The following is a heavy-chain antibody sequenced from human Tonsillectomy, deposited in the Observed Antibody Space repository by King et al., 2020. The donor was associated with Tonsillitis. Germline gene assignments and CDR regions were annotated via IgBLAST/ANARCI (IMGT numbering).Heavy chain of an antibody. CDR1: GFTFSSYW. CDR2: FDNDGSDT. CDR3: ARSAVAIFGVILYYFEY. Sequence: VQLVESGGGLIQPGESLRLSCEASGFTFSSYWMYWVRHAPGKGLEWVSCFDNDGSDTKYADSVKGRFTISRDNAKNTLYLQMSSLRAEDTAVYYCARSAVAIFGVILYYFEYWGQGAQVIVSS. V-gene: IGHV3-74*03. J-gene: IGHJ4*02. D-gene: IGHD3-3*01.